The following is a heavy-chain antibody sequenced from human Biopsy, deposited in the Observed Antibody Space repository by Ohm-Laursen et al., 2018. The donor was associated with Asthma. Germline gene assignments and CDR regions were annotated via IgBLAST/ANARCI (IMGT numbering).Heavy chain of an antibody. CDR2: INPNSGAT. Sequence: ASVKVSCKASGYPFIGYHINWMRQAPGQGLEWMGRINPNSGATNHAQKFQGRVTMTRDTSISTAYMEVSRLRSDDTAVYYCARGQKSAGDRWFDPWGQGTLVTVSS. J-gene: IGHJ5*02. CDR3: ARGQKSAGDRWFDP. V-gene: IGHV1-2*06. D-gene: IGHD6-13*01. CDR1: GYPFIGYH.